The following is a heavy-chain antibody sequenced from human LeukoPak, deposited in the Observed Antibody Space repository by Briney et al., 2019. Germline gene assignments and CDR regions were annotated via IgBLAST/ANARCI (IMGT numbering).Heavy chain of an antibody. Sequence: SETLSLTCAVYGGSFSGYYWSWIRQPPGKGLEWIGEINHGGSTNYNPSLKSRVTISVDTSKNQFSLKLSSVTAADTDVYYCARVAPDPYYYYYGMDVWGQGTTVTVSS. V-gene: IGHV4-34*01. D-gene: IGHD3-3*02. CDR3: ARVAPDPYYYYYGMDV. J-gene: IGHJ6*02. CDR1: GGSFSGYY. CDR2: INHGGST.